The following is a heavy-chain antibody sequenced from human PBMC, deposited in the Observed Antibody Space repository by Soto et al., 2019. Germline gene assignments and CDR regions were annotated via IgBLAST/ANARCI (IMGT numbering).Heavy chain of an antibody. CDR2: ISSSSSYI. CDR3: AAGNYYDSSGYVAFDI. J-gene: IGHJ3*02. CDR1: GFTFSSYS. V-gene: IGHV3-21*01. D-gene: IGHD3-22*01. Sequence: GGSLRLSCAASGFTFSSYSMNWVRQAPGKGLEWVSSISSSSSYIYYADSVKGRFTISRDNAKNSLYLQMSSLRAEDTAVYYCAAGNYYDSSGYVAFDIWGQGTMVTVSS.